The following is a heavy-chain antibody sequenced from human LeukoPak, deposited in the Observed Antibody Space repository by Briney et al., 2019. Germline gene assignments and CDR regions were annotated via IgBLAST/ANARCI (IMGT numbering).Heavy chain of an antibody. D-gene: IGHD3-22*01. CDR1: GGSISSGGYY. V-gene: IGHV4-31*03. CDR3: AKDLVYYDTTGSARGLFDP. Sequence: SETLSLTCTVSGGSISSGGYYWSWIRQHPGKGLEWIGYIYYSGSTYYNPSLKSRVTISVDTSKNQFSLKLSSVTAADTAVYYCAKDLVYYDTTGSARGLFDPWGQGTLVTVSS. CDR2: IYYSGST. J-gene: IGHJ5*02.